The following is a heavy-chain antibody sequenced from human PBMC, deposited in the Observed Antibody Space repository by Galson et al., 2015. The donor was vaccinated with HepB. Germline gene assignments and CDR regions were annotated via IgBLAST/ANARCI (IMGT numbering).Heavy chain of an antibody. J-gene: IGHJ4*02. CDR3: ARHGAYSRNEDYFDY. Sequence: QSGAEVKRPGESLRISCKGSGYSFTSYWISWVRQMPGKGLEWMGRIDPSDSYTNYSPSFQGHVTISADKSISTAYLQWSSLKASDTAMYYCARHGAYSRNEDYFDYWGQGTLVTVSS. V-gene: IGHV5-10-1*01. D-gene: IGHD6-13*01. CDR1: GYSFTSYW. CDR2: IDPSDSYT.